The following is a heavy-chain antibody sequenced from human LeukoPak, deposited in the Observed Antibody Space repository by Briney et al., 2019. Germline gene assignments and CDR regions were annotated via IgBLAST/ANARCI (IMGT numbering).Heavy chain of an antibody. CDR2: INPNSGGT. D-gene: IGHD3-22*01. CDR1: GYTFTGYY. Sequence: ASVKVSCKASGYTFTGYYMHWVRQAPGQGLEWMGWINPNSGGTNYALKFQGRFTMTRDTSISTAYMELSRLRSDDTAVYYCAREYYDSSGLDYWGQGTLVTVSS. CDR3: AREYYDSSGLDY. J-gene: IGHJ4*02. V-gene: IGHV1-2*02.